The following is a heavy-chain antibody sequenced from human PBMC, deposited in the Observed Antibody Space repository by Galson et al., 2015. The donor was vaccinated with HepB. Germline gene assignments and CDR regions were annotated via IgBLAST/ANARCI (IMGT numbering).Heavy chain of an antibody. D-gene: IGHD3-16*02. CDR2: ISAYNGNT. J-gene: IGHJ4*02. Sequence: SVKVSCKASGYTLTSYGISWVRQAPGQGLEWMGWISAYNGNTNYAQKLQGRVTMTTDTSTSTAYMELRSLRSDDTAVYYCAREGIPVRPVWGSYRLDYWGQGTLVTVSS. CDR3: AREGIPVRPVWGSYRLDY. CDR1: GYTLTSYG. V-gene: IGHV1-18*01.